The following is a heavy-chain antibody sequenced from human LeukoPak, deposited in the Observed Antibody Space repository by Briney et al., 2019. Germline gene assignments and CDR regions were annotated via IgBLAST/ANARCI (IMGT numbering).Heavy chain of an antibody. D-gene: IGHD3-22*01. V-gene: IGHV3-30-3*01. CDR1: GFAFNNYA. CDR2: ISYDGSDI. J-gene: IGHJ1*01. Sequence: GGSLRLSCAASGFAFNNYAMHWFRQAPAKGLEWVAFISYDGSDIYYADSVKGRSTISRDNAKNSLYLQMNSLRDEDTAVYYCAKDSDYYHSSGYYYAYFQHWGQGTLVTVSS. CDR3: AKDSDYYHSSGYYYAYFQH.